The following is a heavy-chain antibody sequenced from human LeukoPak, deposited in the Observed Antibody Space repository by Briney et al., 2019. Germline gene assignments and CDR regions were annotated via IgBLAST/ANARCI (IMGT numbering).Heavy chain of an antibody. CDR2: IIPIFGTA. V-gene: IGHV1-69*05. D-gene: IGHD2-8*01. CDR3: ARGTVLMGRGYHYYMDV. CDR1: GGTFSSYA. Sequence: ASVKVSCEASGGTFSSYAISWVRQAPGQGLEWMGGIIPIFGTANYAQKFQGRVTITTDESTSTAYMELSSLRSEDTAVYYCARGTVLMGRGYHYYMDVWGKGTTVTVSS. J-gene: IGHJ6*03.